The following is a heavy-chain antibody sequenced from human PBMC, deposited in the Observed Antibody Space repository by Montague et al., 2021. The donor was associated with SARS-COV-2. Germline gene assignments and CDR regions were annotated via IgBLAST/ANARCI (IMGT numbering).Heavy chain of an antibody. CDR1: GGSISSSHW. J-gene: IGHJ4*02. V-gene: IGHV4-4*02. CDR2: IYDSETI. CDR3: ARGHDSSGYYNDFDY. Sequence: SETLSLTCAVSGGSISSSHWFTWVRQPPGKGLEWIGDIYDSETINYNPSLKRRVTISVDRTKNQFSLKLSSVTAADTAVYYCARGHDSSGYYNDFDYWGQGTLVTVSS. D-gene: IGHD3-22*01.